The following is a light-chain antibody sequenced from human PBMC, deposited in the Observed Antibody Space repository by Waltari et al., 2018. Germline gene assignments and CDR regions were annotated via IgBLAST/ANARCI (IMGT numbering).Light chain of an antibody. CDR3: ASWDDSLNGRWV. Sequence: QSVLTQPPSASGTPGQRVTIPCSGSYSHVGANVVNGYQHPPGTAPKLLIYRNDRRPSGVPDRFSASKSGTSASLAISGLRPEDEADYYCASWDDSLNGRWVFGGGTKLTVL. CDR2: RND. V-gene: IGLV1-44*01. J-gene: IGLJ2*01. CDR1: YSHVGANV.